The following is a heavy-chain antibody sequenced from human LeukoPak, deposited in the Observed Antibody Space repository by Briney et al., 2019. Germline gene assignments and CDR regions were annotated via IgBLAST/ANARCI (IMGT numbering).Heavy chain of an antibody. CDR3: AKGDYCSSTSCPLGY. Sequence: PGRSLRLSCAASGFTFSSYAMHWVRQAPGKGLEWVAVISYDGSNKYYTDSVKGRFTISRDNSKNTLYLQMNSLRAEDTAVYYCAKGDYCSSTSCPLGYWGQGTLVTVSS. V-gene: IGHV3-30-3*01. J-gene: IGHJ4*02. CDR2: ISYDGSNK. CDR1: GFTFSSYA. D-gene: IGHD2-2*01.